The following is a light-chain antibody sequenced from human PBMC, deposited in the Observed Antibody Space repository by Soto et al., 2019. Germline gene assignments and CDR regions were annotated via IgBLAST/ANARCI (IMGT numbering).Light chain of an antibody. CDR2: DAS. CDR1: QSVSSY. V-gene: IGKV3-11*01. Sequence: EIVLTHSPATLSFSPLERATLSFSASQSVSSYLAWYQQKPGQAPRLLIYDASNRATGIPGRFSGSGSGTDFTLTISSLEPEDFAVYYCQQRMESFGQGTRLEIK. J-gene: IGKJ5*01. CDR3: QQRMES.